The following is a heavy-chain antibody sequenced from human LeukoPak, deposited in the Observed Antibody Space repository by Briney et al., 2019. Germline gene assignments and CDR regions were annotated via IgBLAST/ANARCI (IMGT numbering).Heavy chain of an antibody. J-gene: IGHJ5*02. D-gene: IGHD2-15*01. Sequence: AGGSLRLSCAASEFTFISYAVHWVRQAPGKGLEWVALISYDGSNKYYADSVKGRFTISRDNAKNSLYLQMNSLRAEDTALYYCAKGGGYCSGGSCFDWFDPWGQGTLVTVSS. CDR3: AKGGGYCSGGSCFDWFDP. CDR1: EFTFISYA. CDR2: ISYDGSNK. V-gene: IGHV3-30*04.